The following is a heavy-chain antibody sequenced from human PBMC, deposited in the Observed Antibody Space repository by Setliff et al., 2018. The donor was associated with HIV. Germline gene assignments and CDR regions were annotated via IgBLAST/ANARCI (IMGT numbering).Heavy chain of an antibody. CDR1: GYTLTKLS. CDR2: FDPELGET. CDR3: ATDNREGVGTPYYFDY. V-gene: IGHV1-24*01. D-gene: IGHD1-26*01. J-gene: IGHJ4*02. Sequence: ASVKVSCKVSGYTLTKLSMHWVRQAPEKGVEGMGGFDPELGETFFAQNFRGRLTMTQDTSTDTAYMELTSLRSDDTAMYYCATDNREGVGTPYYFDYWGQGTQVTVSS.